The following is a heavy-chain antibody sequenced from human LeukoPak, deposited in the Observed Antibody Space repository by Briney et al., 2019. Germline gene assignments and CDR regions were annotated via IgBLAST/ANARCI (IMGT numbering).Heavy chain of an antibody. Sequence: SETLSLTCTVSGVSFRSFYWSWIRQPPGKGLEWIGYIYYSGRTNYNPSLKSRVTISVDTSKKQFSLFLSSVTAADTAVYYCAKNLGYCSSDGWFDAFDMWGQGTMVTVSS. CDR3: AKNLGYCSSDGWFDAFDM. CDR2: IYYSGRT. D-gene: IGHD2-2*01. CDR1: GVSFRSFY. J-gene: IGHJ3*02. V-gene: IGHV4-59*01.